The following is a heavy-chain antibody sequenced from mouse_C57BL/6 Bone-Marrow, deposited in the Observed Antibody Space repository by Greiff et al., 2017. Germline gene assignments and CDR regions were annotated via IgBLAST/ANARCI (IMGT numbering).Heavy chain of an antibody. CDR2: IRLKSDNYAT. CDR3: TGWYDYLFAY. V-gene: IGHV6-3*01. D-gene: IGHD2-4*01. CDR1: GFTFSNYW. Sequence: EVKLQESGGGLVQPGGSMKLSCVASGFTFSNYWMNWVRQSPEKGLEWVAQIRLKSDNYATHYAESVKGRFTISRDDSKSSVYLQINNLRAEDTGIYYCTGWYDYLFAYWGKGTLVTVSA. J-gene: IGHJ3*01.